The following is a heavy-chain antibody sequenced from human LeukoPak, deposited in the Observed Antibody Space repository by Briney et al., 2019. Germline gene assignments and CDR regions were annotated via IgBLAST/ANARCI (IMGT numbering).Heavy chain of an antibody. CDR2: IYYSGST. Sequence: SETLSLTCTVSGGSISSYYWSWIRQPPGKGLEWIGYIYYSGSTNYNPSLKSRVTISADTSKNQFSLKLSSVTAADTAVYYCTRTTVTRLFDYWGQGTLVTVSS. D-gene: IGHD4-17*01. CDR1: GGSISSYY. J-gene: IGHJ4*02. CDR3: TRTTVTRLFDY. V-gene: IGHV4-59*01.